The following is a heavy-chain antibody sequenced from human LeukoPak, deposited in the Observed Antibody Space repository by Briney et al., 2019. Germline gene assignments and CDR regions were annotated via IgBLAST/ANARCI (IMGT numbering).Heavy chain of an antibody. D-gene: IGHD2-2*01. CDR3: ARRYCSSTSCGGDY. J-gene: IGHJ4*02. CDR2: INPNSGGT. Sequence: ASVKVSCKASGYTFTGYYMHWVRQAPGQGLEWMGWINPNSGGTNYAQKFQGRVTMTRDTSISIAYMELSRLRSDDTAVYYCARRYCSSTSCGGDYWGQGTLVTVSS. CDR1: GYTFTGYY. V-gene: IGHV1-2*02.